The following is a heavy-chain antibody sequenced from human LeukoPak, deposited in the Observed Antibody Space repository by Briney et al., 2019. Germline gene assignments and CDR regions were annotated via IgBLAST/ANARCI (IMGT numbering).Heavy chain of an antibody. CDR1: GYTLTELS. CDR3: ATXLYXSRTSCGYGMDV. Sequence: ASVKASCKVSGYTLTELSMHWVRQAPGKGLEWMGGFDPEDGETIHAQKFQGRVTMTEDASTDTAYMELRSLRSEDTGVYYCATXLYXSRTSCGYGMDVWGQGTTVTVSS. V-gene: IGHV1-24*01. D-gene: IGHD2-2*01. J-gene: IGHJ6*02. CDR2: FDPEDGET.